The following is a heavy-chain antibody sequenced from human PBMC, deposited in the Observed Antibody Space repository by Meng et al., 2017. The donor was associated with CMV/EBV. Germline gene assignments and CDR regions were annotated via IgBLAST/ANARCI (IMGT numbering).Heavy chain of an antibody. CDR1: GFTFSSYS. V-gene: IGHV3-21*01. CDR3: ARDGLECSSTSCDYYYYYGMDV. D-gene: IGHD2-2*01. J-gene: IGHJ6*02. CDR2: ISSSSSNI. Sequence: GGSLRLSCAASGFTFSSYSMNWVRQAPGKGLEWVSSISSSSSNIYYADSVKGRFTISRDNAKNSLYLQINSLRAEDTAVYYCARDGLECSSTSCDYYYYYGMDVWGQGTTVTVSS.